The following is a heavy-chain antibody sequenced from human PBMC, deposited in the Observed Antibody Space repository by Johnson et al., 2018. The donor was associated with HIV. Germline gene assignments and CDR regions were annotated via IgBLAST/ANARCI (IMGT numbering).Heavy chain of an antibody. D-gene: IGHD3-16*01. CDR1: GFTVSSNY. CDR2: IYSGGST. J-gene: IGHJ3*02. Sequence: VQLVESGGGLVQPGGSLRLSCAASGFTVSSNYMSWVRQAPGKGLEWVSVIYSGGSTYYADSVKGRFTISRDHSKNTLYLQMNSLKTEDTAVYYCTTKSLGAFDIWGQGTMVTVSS. CDR3: TTKSLGAFDI. V-gene: IGHV3-66*01.